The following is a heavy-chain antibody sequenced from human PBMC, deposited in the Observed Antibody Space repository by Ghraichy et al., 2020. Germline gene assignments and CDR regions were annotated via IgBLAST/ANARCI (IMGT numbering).Heavy chain of an antibody. V-gene: IGHV3-48*03. CDR3: AREVRYYDSGSYHDWFDP. Sequence: LSLTCAASGFTFSSYEMNWVRRAPGKGLEWVSYISSSGSTIYYADSVKGRFTISRDNAKNSLYLQMNSLRAEDTAVYYCAREVRYYDSGSYHDWFDPWGQGTLVTVSS. CDR2: ISSSGSTI. D-gene: IGHD3-10*01. CDR1: GFTFSSYE. J-gene: IGHJ5*02.